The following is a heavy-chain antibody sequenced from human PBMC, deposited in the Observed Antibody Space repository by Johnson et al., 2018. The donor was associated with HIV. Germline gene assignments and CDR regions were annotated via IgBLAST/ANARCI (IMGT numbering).Heavy chain of an antibody. CDR1: GFTFSSYY. V-gene: IGHV3-30*19. CDR3: ARKKDAAFDI. J-gene: IGHJ3*02. Sequence: QVQLVESGGGLVQPGGSLRLSCAASGFTFSSYYLHWVRQAPGKGLEWVAVISYDGSTTYYADSVRGRFTISRDNSKNTLYLQMNSLRADDTAVYYCARKKDAAFDIWGQGTMVTVSS. CDR2: ISYDGSTT.